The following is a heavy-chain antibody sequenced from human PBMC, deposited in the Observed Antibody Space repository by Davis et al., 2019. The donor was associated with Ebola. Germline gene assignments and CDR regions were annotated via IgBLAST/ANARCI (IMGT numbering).Heavy chain of an antibody. Sequence: GESLKISCAASGFTFSSYAMHWVRQASGKGLEWVGRIRSKANSYATAYAASVKGRFTISRDDSKNTAYLQMNSLKTEDTAVYYCTPYCSSTSCEPMDVWGKGTTVTVSS. CDR1: GFTFSSYA. J-gene: IGHJ6*04. V-gene: IGHV3-73*01. CDR3: TPYCSSTSCEPMDV. CDR2: IRSKANSYAT. D-gene: IGHD2-2*01.